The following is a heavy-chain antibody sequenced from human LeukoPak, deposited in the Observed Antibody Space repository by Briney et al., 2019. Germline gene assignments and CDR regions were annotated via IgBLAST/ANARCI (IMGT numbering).Heavy chain of an antibody. J-gene: IGHJ4*02. CDR3: ARPVLELYFYDTSATWGFDY. CDR1: GFTYSRYT. CDR2: IAYDGSNE. D-gene: IGHD3-22*01. V-gene: IGHV3-30-3*01. Sequence: GRSLRLSCAASGFTYSRYTMHWVRQAPGKGLEWVAVIAYDGSNEYYADSVEGRFTISRDNSKNTLYLQMNSLRTEDTAVYYCARPVLELYFYDTSATWGFDYWGQGTLVTVSS.